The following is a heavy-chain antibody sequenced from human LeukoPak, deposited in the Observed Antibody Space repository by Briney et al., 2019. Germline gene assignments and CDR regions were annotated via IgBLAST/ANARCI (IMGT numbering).Heavy chain of an antibody. D-gene: IGHD3-22*01. Sequence: KPSETLSLTRSVSGDSISRSDSYWDWIRQPPGKGLEWIGTLYYTGRTYYSPSLKSRVTMSVDTSNNQFSLNLRSVTAADTAVYYCARRRYYDGSGYLEWGQGTLLSVSS. CDR2: LYYTGRT. CDR3: ARRRYYDGSGYLE. CDR1: GDSISRSDSY. J-gene: IGHJ1*01. V-gene: IGHV4-39*01.